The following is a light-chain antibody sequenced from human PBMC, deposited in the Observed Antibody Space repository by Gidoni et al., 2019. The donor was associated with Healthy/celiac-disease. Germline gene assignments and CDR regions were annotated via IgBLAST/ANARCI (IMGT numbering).Light chain of an antibody. Sequence: QSALTQPASVSGSPGQSITISFTGTSSDVGGYNYFSWYQKHPCKAPKLMIYDVSNRTSGVSNRFSGSKSGNTASLTISGLQAEDEADYYCSSYTSSSTYVVFGGGXKLTVL. CDR2: DVS. CDR1: SSDVGGYNY. J-gene: IGLJ2*01. CDR3: SSYTSSSTYVV. V-gene: IGLV2-14*01.